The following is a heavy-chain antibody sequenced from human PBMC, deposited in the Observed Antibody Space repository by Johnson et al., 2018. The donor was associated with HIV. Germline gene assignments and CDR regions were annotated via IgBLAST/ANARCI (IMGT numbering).Heavy chain of an antibody. CDR2: ISYDGSSQ. V-gene: IGHV3-30*04. J-gene: IGHJ3*02. Sequence: QVQLVESGGGVVQPGRSLRLSCAASGFTFSSYAMNWVRQAPGKGLEWVAVISYDGSSQYYADSAKGRFTISRDNSKNTLYLQMNSLRAEDTAVYYCAREPSIAAAGGDGAFDIWGRGTMLTVSS. CDR1: GFTFSSYA. D-gene: IGHD6-13*01. CDR3: AREPSIAAAGGDGAFDI.